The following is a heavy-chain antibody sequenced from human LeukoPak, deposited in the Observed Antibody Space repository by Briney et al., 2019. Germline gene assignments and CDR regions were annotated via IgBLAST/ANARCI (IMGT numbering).Heavy chain of an antibody. D-gene: IGHD3-10*01. J-gene: IGHJ4*02. CDR1: GFTFSSYD. CDR2: ITSGSTYI. CDR3: ARYSGTYRDY. V-gene: IGHV3-21*01. Sequence: GGSLRLSCAASGFTFSSYDMNWVRQAPGQGLEWVSPITSGSTYIFYADSVKGRFTISRDNAKKSLYLQMDSLSAEDTAVYYCARYSGTYRDYWGQGILVTVSS.